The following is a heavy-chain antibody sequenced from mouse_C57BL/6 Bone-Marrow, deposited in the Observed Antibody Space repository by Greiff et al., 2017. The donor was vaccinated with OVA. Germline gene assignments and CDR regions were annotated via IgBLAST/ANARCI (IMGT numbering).Heavy chain of an antibody. CDR1: GYTFTSYG. D-gene: IGHD2-2*01. J-gene: IGHJ3*01. CDR2: IYPRSGNT. CDR3: ARPLWLLTWFAY. Sequence: VQLQESGAELARPGASVKLSCKASGYTFTSYGISWVKQRTGQGLEWIGEIYPRSGNTYYNEKFKGKATLTADKSSSTAYMELRSLTSEDSAVYFCARPLWLLTWFAYWGQGTLVTVSA. V-gene: IGHV1-81*01.